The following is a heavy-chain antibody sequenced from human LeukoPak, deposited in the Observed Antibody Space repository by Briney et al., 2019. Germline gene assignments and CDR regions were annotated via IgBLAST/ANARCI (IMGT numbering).Heavy chain of an antibody. CDR2: IYTNGSS. V-gene: IGHV4-4*07. D-gene: IGHD6-6*01. J-gene: IGHJ5*02. CDR3: ARNASSSGANWFDP. Sequence: SETLSLTCTVSGGSISSYDWSSIRQPAGKGLEWIGRIYTNGSSNYNPSLKSRVTMSVDTSKNQFSLKLSSVTAADAAVYYCARNASSSGANWFDPWGQGTLVTVST. CDR1: GGSISSYD.